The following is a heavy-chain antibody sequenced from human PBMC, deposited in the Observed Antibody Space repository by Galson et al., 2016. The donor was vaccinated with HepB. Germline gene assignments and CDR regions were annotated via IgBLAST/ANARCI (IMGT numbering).Heavy chain of an antibody. Sequence: SLRLSCAASGFTFSTHAMSWVRQAPGKGLEWVSGIGGTIGTTYYVASVKGRFTISRDNSKNTLYLQMKGLRAEDTAVYYCAKESTATLGEVNYFDYWGQGTLVTVSS. J-gene: IGHJ4*02. D-gene: IGHD4-17*01. V-gene: IGHV3-23*01. CDR3: AKESTATLGEVNYFDY. CDR2: IGGTIGTT. CDR1: GFTFSTHA.